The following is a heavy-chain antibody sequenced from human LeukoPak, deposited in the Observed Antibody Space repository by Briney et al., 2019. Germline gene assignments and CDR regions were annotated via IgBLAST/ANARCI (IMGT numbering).Heavy chain of an antibody. CDR2: ISNSGDNT. J-gene: IGHJ4*02. CDR3: TTDYIWVAAAE. D-gene: IGHD6-13*01. V-gene: IGHV3-23*01. CDR1: GFTFSTYA. Sequence: GGSLRLSCAASGFTFSTYAMSWVRQVPGKGLEWVSGISNSGDNTYYADSVKGRFTISRDNSRNTLSLQMNSLRAEDTAVYYCTTDYIWVAAAEWGQGTLSPSPQ.